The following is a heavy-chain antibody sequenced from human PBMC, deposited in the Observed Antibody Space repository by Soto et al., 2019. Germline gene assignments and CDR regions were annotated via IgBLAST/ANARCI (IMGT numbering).Heavy chain of an antibody. V-gene: IGHV3-53*01. Sequence: GGSLRLSCAASGFIVSRNYMSWVRQAPGKGLEWVSIIYTDGSTHYADSGKGRFTISRDYFKNTLYLQMNSLRVEDTAVYYCARDEVRQKSVLDLWGQGTMVTVSS. D-gene: IGHD3-3*01. CDR3: ARDEVRQKSVLDL. CDR2: IYTDGST. J-gene: IGHJ4*02. CDR1: GFIVSRNY.